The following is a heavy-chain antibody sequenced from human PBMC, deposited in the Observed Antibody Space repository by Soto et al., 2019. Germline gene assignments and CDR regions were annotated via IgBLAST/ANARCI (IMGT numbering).Heavy chain of an antibody. D-gene: IGHD4-17*01. Sequence: GGSLRLSCAASGLTFSTSAMSWVRQAPGKGLEWVSAISGSGGSTYYADSVKGRFTISRDNSKNTLYLQMNSLKTEDTAVYYCTTDSYGDYYFDYWGQGTLVTV. CDR1: GLTFSTSA. J-gene: IGHJ4*02. CDR2: ISGSGGST. CDR3: TTDSYGDYYFDY. V-gene: IGHV3-23*01.